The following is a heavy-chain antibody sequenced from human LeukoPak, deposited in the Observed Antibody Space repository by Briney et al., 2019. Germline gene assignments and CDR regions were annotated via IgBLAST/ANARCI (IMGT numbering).Heavy chain of an antibody. CDR3: AKVSGMATQWGNFDY. J-gene: IGHJ4*02. Sequence: PGGSLRLSCVASGFSFHDYAMHWVRQPPGKGLEWVSLITNNGGTTDYADSVKGRFTISRDNSKDSLYLQTNSLRTEDTAVYYCAKVSGMATQWGNFDYWGQGTLVTVSS. D-gene: IGHD3-16*01. CDR1: GFSFHDYA. V-gene: IGHV3-43*02. CDR2: ITNNGGTT.